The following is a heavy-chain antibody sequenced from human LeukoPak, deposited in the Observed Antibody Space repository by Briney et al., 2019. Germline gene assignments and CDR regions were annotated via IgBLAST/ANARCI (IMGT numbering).Heavy chain of an antibody. V-gene: IGHV3-30*02. D-gene: IGHD5-24*01. CDR3: ARGPLRGRWPDTGFDF. J-gene: IGHJ4*02. CDR1: GFTFSSYG. CDR2: IRYDGSNK. Sequence: GGSLRLFCAASGFTFSSYGMHWVRQAPGKGLEWVAFIRYDGSNKYYADSVKGRFTISRDNSKNTLYLEMNSLKAEDTAVYYCARGPLRGRWPDTGFDFWGQGTLVTVSS.